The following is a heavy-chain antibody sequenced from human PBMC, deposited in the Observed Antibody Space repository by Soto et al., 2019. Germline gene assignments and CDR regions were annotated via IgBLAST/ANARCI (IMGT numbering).Heavy chain of an antibody. D-gene: IGHD2-2*01. CDR2: TSNSGST. Sequence: QVQLQESGPGLVKPSQTLSLTCTVSGGSITSSGYYWSWIRQHPGEGLEWIGFTSNSGSTSYNPSLKSRVTISVDTSPNQFSLNLKSVTAADTAVYYCASGGGSTKVDYWGQGTLVTVSP. V-gene: IGHV4-31*03. CDR1: GGSITSSGYY. J-gene: IGHJ4*02. CDR3: ASGGGSTKVDY.